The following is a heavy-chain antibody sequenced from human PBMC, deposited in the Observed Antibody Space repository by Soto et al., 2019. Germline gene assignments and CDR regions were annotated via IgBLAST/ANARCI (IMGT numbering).Heavy chain of an antibody. J-gene: IGHJ4*02. CDR2: ISSSSSYT. D-gene: IGHD2-15*01. CDR1: GFTFSDYY. V-gene: IGHV3-11*06. CDR3: ARDCSGGSCYSDY. Sequence: NPGGSLRLSCAASGFTFSDYYMSWIRQAPGKGLEWVSYISSSSSYTNYADSVKGRFTISRDNAKNSLYLQMNSLRAEDTAVYYCARDCSGGSCYSDYWGQGTLVTVSS.